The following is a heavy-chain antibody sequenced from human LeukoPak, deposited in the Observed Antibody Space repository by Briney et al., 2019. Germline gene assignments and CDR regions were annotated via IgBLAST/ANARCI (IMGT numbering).Heavy chain of an antibody. Sequence: PSETLSLTCTVSGGSIGSGSYYWSWIRQPAGKGLEWIGRIYTSGSTNYNPSLKSRVTISVDTSKNQFSLKLNSVTAADTAVYYCARDPSPMWGSGSFNWFDPWGQGTLVTVSS. CDR1: GGSIGSGSYY. J-gene: IGHJ5*02. CDR2: IYTSGST. D-gene: IGHD3-10*01. CDR3: ARDPSPMWGSGSFNWFDP. V-gene: IGHV4-61*02.